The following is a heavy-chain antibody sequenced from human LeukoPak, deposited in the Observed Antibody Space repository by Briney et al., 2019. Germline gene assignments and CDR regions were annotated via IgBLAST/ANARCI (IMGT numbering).Heavy chain of an antibody. CDR1: GYSFTSYW. CDR3: TRDFYDSSGYYDYYYGMDV. J-gene: IGHJ6*02. CDR2: ISNDGSKK. D-gene: IGHD3-22*01. V-gene: IGHV3-30*12. Sequence: GESLKISCKGSGYSFTSYWIGWVRQMPGKGLEWVAVISNDGSKKYYGDSVKGRFTISRDDSKSIAYLQMNSLKTEDTAVYYCTRDFYDSSGYYDYYYGMDVWGQGTTVAVSS.